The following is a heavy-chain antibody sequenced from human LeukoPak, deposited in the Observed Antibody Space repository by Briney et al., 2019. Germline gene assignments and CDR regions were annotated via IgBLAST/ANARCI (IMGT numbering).Heavy chain of an antibody. J-gene: IGHJ4*02. CDR3: ARDESWDGDYPAFYY. D-gene: IGHD4-17*01. V-gene: IGHV4-38-2*02. CDR1: GYSISSGYY. CDR2: IYHSGST. Sequence: PSETLSLTCAVSGYSISSGYYWGWIRQPPGKGLEWIGSIYHSGSTYYHPSLKSRVTISVGTSKNQFSLKLCSVTGADTAVYYCARDESWDGDYPAFYYWGQGTLVTVSS.